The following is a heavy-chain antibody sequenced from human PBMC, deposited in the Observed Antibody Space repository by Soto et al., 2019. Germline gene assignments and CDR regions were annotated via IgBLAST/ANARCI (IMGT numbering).Heavy chain of an antibody. CDR2: ISYDGSNK. V-gene: IGHV3-30*18. J-gene: IGHJ4*02. Sequence: GGSLRLSCAASGFTFSSYGMHWVRQAPGKGLEWVTVISYDGSNKYYADSVKGRFTISRDNSKHTLYLQMNSLRAEDTAVYYCAKEGVRFLEWLLLSFFDYWGQGTLVTVSS. CDR3: AKEGVRFLEWLLLSFFDY. CDR1: GFTFSSYG. D-gene: IGHD3-3*01.